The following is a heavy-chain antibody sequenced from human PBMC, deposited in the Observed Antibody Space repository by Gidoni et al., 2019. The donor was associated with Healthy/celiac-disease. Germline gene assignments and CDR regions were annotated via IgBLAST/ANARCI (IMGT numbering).Heavy chain of an antibody. CDR2: ISSSSSYI. J-gene: IGHJ4*02. CDR1: GFTFSSYS. CDR3: ARDLEHDNSNYYFDY. Sequence: EVQLVESGGGLVKPGGSLRLSCAASGFTFSSYSMNWVRQAPGKGLEWVSSISSSSSYIYYADSVKGRFTISRDNAKNSLYLQMNSLRAEDTAVYYCARDLEHDNSNYYFDYWGQGTLVTVSS. D-gene: IGHD4-4*01. V-gene: IGHV3-21*01.